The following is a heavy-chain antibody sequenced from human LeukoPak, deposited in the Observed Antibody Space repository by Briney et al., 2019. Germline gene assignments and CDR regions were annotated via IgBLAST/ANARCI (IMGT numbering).Heavy chain of an antibody. CDR2: IKQDESDK. D-gene: IGHD3-22*01. CDR1: GFTFSSYW. V-gene: IGHV3-7*05. CDR3: ARRYSDSSEYYKHFDY. J-gene: IGHJ4*02. Sequence: GGSLRLSCSASGFTFSSYWMSWVRLAPGKGLEGVANIKQDESDKYNVDSVQGRFTISRDNAKNSLFLQMNSLRAEDTAVYYCARRYSDSSEYYKHFDYWGQGTLVTVSS.